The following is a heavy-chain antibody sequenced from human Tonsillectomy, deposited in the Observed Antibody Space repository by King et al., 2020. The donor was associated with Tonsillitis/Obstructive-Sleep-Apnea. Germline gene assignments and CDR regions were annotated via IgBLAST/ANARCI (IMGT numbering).Heavy chain of an antibody. D-gene: IGHD6-13*01. CDR2: IYYSGST. Sequence: QLQESGPGLVKPSETLSLTCTVSGGSISSNNYYWGWIRQPPGKGLEWIGSIYYSGSTYYNPSLKSRVTISVDTSKNQFSLKLSSVTAADTAVYYCAREQQTWCDPWGQGTLVTVSS. CDR3: AREQQTWCDP. CDR1: GGSISSNNYY. J-gene: IGHJ5*02. V-gene: IGHV4-39*01.